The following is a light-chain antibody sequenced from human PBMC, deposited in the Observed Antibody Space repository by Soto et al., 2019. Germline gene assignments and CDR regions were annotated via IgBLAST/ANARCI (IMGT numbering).Light chain of an antibody. Sequence: DLQVTQSPSTLSASVGDRVTITCRASQSISIWLAWYQQKPGKAPNLLIYKASSLETGGTSRFSGSGSGTEFTLTISSLQPDDSATYYCQQYKSYPWTFGQGTKVEIK. J-gene: IGKJ1*01. CDR2: KAS. CDR3: QQYKSYPWT. V-gene: IGKV1-5*03. CDR1: QSISIW.